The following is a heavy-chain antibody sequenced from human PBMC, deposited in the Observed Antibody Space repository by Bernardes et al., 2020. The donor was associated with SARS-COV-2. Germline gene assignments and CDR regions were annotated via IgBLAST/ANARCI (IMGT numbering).Heavy chain of an antibody. Sequence: GGSLRLSCAASGFTLSTYGMIWVRQAPGRGLEWVSGSGVRGTTTYTDSVKGRFTISRDNSKSTLYLQMNSLRAGDTAIYYCAKDYCDSDCDFFDYWGQGTLVTVSS. CDR3: AKDYCDSDCDFFDY. CDR1: GFTLSTYG. D-gene: IGHD2-21*02. J-gene: IGHJ4*02. CDR2: SGVRGTTT. V-gene: IGHV3-23*01.